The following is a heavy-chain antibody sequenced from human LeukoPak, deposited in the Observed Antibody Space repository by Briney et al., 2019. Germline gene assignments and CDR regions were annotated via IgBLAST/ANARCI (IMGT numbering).Heavy chain of an antibody. CDR2: IYSDNT. CDR1: GFTVSSNS. Sequence: GGSLRLSCTVSGFTVSSNSMSWVRQAPGKGLEWVSFIYSDNTHYSDSVKGRFTISRDNSKNTLYLQMNSLRAEDTAVYYCARKIAVAGTSFDYWGQGTLVTVSS. D-gene: IGHD6-19*01. J-gene: IGHJ4*02. V-gene: IGHV3-53*01. CDR3: ARKIAVAGTSFDY.